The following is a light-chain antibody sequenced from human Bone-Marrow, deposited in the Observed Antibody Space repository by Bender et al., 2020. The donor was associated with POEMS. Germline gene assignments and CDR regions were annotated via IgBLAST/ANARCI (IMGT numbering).Light chain of an antibody. CDR3: SSYTSSNTLL. V-gene: IGLV2-14*01. CDR1: SSDVGGYNH. Sequence: QSVLTQPASVSGSPGQSITISCTGTSSDVGGYNHVSWYQQHPGKAPKLMIYEVSNRPSGVSDRFSGSKSGYTASLTVSGLQAEDEGDYFCSSYTSSNTLLFGGGTKVTVL. CDR2: EVS. J-gene: IGLJ3*02.